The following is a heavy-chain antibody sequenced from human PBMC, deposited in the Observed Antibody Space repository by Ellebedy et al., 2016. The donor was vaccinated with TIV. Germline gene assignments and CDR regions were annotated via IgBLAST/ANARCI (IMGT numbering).Heavy chain of an antibody. CDR2: IYSGGST. J-gene: IGHJ6*02. D-gene: IGHD6-13*01. CDR1: RFTFDEYA. Sequence: GESLKISCAASRFTFDEYAMHWVRQAAGKGLEWVSVIYSGGSTYYADSVKGRFTISRDNSKNTLYLQMNSLRAEDTAVYYCAKDCIAAAGTRSDGMDVWGQGTTVTVSS. V-gene: IGHV3-NL1*01. CDR3: AKDCIAAAGTRSDGMDV.